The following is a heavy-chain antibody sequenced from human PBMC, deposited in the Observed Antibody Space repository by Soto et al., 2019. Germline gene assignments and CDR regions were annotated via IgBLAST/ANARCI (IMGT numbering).Heavy chain of an antibody. Sequence: SQTLSLPCYISGVSVYRNRAPWNWIRQSPSRGLEWLGRTYYRSKLYNDYAVSVKSRITLNPDTSKNHFSLQLNSVTPEDTAVYYCARDRSAFIVAAGQGEYYYYGMDVWGQGTTVTVSS. CDR1: GVSVYRNRAP. V-gene: IGHV6-1*01. J-gene: IGHJ6*02. CDR3: ARDRSAFIVAAGQGEYYYYGMDV. D-gene: IGHD6-13*01. CDR2: TYYRSKLYN.